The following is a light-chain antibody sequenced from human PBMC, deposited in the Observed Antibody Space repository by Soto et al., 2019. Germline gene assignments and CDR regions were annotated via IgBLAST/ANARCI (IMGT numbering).Light chain of an antibody. CDR3: QQSYSTLTWT. J-gene: IGKJ1*01. CDR1: RSINTY. Sequence: DIQMTQSPSSLSASVGDRVTITCRASRSINTYVNWYQQRPGKAPELLIYSASSLHTGVPSRFSGSGAGTDFTLTISSLQPEDFATYYCQQSYSTLTWTFGQGTKVEIK. CDR2: SAS. V-gene: IGKV1-39*01.